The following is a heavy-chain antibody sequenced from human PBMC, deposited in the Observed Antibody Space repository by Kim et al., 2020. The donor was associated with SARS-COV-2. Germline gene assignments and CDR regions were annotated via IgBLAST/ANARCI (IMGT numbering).Heavy chain of an antibody. CDR3: ARVHTYDSSGYHDY. Sequence: SETLSLTCAVYGGSFSGYYWSWIRQPPGKGLEWIGEINHSGSTNYNPSLKSRVTISVDTSKNQFSLKLSSVTAADTAVYYCARVHTYDSSGYHDYWGQGTLVTVSS. D-gene: IGHD3-22*01. CDR2: INHSGST. CDR1: GGSFSGYY. J-gene: IGHJ4*02. V-gene: IGHV4-34*01.